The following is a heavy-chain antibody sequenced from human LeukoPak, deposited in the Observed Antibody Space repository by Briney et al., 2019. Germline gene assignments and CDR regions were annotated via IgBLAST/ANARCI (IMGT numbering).Heavy chain of an antibody. D-gene: IGHD3-22*01. V-gene: IGHV1-69*05. J-gene: IGHJ4*02. CDR2: IIPIFGTA. Sequence: SVKVSCKASGGTFSSYAISWVRQAPGQGLEWMGGIIPIFGTANYAQKLQGRVTMTTDTSTSTAYMELRSLRSDDTAVYYCARTVYDSSGYYSRGDYWGQGTLVTVSS. CDR3: ARTVYDSSGYYSRGDY. CDR1: GGTFSSYA.